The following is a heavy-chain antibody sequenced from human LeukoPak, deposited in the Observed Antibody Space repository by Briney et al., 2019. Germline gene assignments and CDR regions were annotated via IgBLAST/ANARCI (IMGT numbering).Heavy chain of an antibody. J-gene: IGHJ3*02. D-gene: IGHD2-15*01. CDR1: GDSISSGGYY. CDR3: ARDGYCSGGNCYRSAFDI. CDR2: IYYSGST. Sequence: PSQTLSLTCTVSGDSISSGGYYWSWIRQHPGKGLGWIGYIYYSGSTYYNPSLKSRVTISVDTSKNQFSLKLSSVTAADTAVYYCARDGYCSGGNCYRSAFDIWGQGTMVTVSS. V-gene: IGHV4-31*03.